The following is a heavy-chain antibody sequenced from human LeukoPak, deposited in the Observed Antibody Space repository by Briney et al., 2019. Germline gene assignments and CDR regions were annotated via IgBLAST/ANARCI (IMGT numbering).Heavy chain of an antibody. V-gene: IGHV4-39*01. CDR1: GGSISSSSYY. Sequence: SETLSLTCTVSGGSISSSSYYWGWIRQPPGKGLEWIGSIYYSGSTYYNPSLKSRVTISVDTSKNQFSLKLSSVTAADTAVYYCARRRGDRGYDWGQGTLVTVSS. CDR3: ARRRGDRGYD. J-gene: IGHJ4*02. D-gene: IGHD1-1*01. CDR2: IYYSGST.